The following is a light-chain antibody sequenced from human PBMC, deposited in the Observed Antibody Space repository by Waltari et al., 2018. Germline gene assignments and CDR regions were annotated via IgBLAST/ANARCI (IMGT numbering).Light chain of an antibody. CDR1: TGAVTSGHY. Sequence: QAVVTQEPSLTVSPGGTVTLTCGSSTGAVTSGHYPYWFQQKPGQAPRSLIYDTNNKHSWTPARFSASLLGGKAALTLSAAQPDDEADYYCLLSYSGARVFGGGTKLTVL. V-gene: IGLV7-46*01. CDR3: LLSYSGARV. J-gene: IGLJ2*01. CDR2: DTN.